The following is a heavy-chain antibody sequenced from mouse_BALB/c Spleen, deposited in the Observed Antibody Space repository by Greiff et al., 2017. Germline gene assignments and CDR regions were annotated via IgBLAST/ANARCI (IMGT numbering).Heavy chain of an antibody. CDR2: ISTYYGDA. J-gene: IGHJ3*01. D-gene: IGHD2-4*01. Sequence: QVQLQQSGAELVRPGVSVKISCKGSGYTFTDYAMHWVKQSPAKSLEWIGVISTYYGDASYNQKFKGKATMTVDKSSSTAYMDLARLTSEDSAIYYCARDGITTTWFAYWGQGTLVTVSA. CDR1: GYTFTDYA. CDR3: ARDGITTTWFAY. V-gene: IGHV1S137*01.